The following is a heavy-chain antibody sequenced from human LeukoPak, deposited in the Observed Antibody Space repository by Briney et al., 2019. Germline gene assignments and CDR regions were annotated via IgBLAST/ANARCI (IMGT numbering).Heavy chain of an antibody. D-gene: IGHD3-10*01. CDR3: AKDRGRKGGSGSYDT. CDR2: ISVSGVYT. CDR1: GFTFSGYA. Sequence: GGSMRLPCAAPGFTFSGYAMSWVRQAPGKGLEWVSTISVSGVYTHYADSVKGRFTISRDNSKNTVFLQMNSLIPDDTAVYYCAKDRGRKGGSGSYDTWGQGTLVTVSS. V-gene: IGHV3-23*01. J-gene: IGHJ4*02.